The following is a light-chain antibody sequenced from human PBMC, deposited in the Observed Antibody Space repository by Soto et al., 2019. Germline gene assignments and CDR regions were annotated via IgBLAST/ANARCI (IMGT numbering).Light chain of an antibody. CDR2: EGS. CDR3: CSYAGSSTLYV. Sequence: QSALTQPRSVSRSPGQSITISCTGTSSDVGSYNLVSWYQQHPGKAPKLMIYEGSKRPSGVSNRFSGSKSGNTASLTISGLQAEDEADYYCCSYAGSSTLYVFGTGTKLTVL. CDR1: SSDVGSYNL. V-gene: IGLV2-23*01. J-gene: IGLJ1*01.